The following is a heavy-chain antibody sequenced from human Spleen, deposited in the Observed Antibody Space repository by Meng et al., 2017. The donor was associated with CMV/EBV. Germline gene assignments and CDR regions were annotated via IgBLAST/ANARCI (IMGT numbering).Heavy chain of an antibody. CDR3: ARAPNYYDSSGLADY. CDR1: GFPFRNYG. D-gene: IGHD3-22*01. J-gene: IGHJ4*02. V-gene: IGHV3-30*19. Sequence: GGSLRLSCAASGFPFRNYGMHWVRQAPGKGLEWVAVISYDGSNKYYADSVKGRFTISRDNSKNTLYLQMNSLRAEDTAVYYCARAPNYYDSSGLADYWGQGTLVTVSS. CDR2: ISYDGSNK.